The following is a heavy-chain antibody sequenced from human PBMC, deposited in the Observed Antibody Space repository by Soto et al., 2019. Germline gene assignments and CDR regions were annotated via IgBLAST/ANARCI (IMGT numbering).Heavy chain of an antibody. CDR3: ARDQNGSSWGDYYYGMDV. CDR1: GYTFTSYY. CDR2: INPSGGST. D-gene: IGHD6-13*01. V-gene: IGHV1-46*01. Sequence: ASVKVSCKASGYTFTSYYMHWVRQAPGQGLEWMGIINPSGGSTSYAQKFQGRVTMTRDTPTSTVYMELSSLRSEDTAVYYCARDQNGSSWGDYYYGMDVWGQGTTVTVS. J-gene: IGHJ6*02.